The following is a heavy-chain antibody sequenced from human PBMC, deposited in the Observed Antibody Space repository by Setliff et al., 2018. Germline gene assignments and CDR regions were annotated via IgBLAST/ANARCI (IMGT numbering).Heavy chain of an antibody. CDR1: GYTFRNYA. Sequence: SVKVSCKASGYTFRNYAFAWVRQAPGKGLAWVSAISGSGGSTYYADSVKGRFTISRDNSKNTLYLQMNSLRAEDTAVYYCAKGYYYDSSGYWGQGTLVTVSS. V-gene: IGHV3-23*01. J-gene: IGHJ4*02. CDR3: AKGYYYDSSGY. CDR2: ISGSGGST. D-gene: IGHD3-22*01.